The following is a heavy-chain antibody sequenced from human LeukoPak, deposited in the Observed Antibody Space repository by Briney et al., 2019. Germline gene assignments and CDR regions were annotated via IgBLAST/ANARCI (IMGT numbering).Heavy chain of an antibody. D-gene: IGHD5-18*01. CDR2: IYHSGST. CDR3: ARASPRYGYYYYYYMDV. Sequence: SETLSLTCAVSGGSISSSNWWSWVRQPPGKGLEWIGEIYHSGSTNYNPSLKSRVTISVDKSKNQFSLKLSSVTAADTAVYYCARASPRYGYYYYYYMDVWGKGTTVTVSS. J-gene: IGHJ6*03. V-gene: IGHV4-4*02. CDR1: GGSISSSNW.